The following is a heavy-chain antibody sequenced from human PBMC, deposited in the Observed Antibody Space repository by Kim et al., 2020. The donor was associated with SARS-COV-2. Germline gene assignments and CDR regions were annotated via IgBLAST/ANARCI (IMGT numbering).Heavy chain of an antibody. CDR1: GFTFSVSG. V-gene: IGHV3-30*18. CDR3: AKNSADATKGGTIDFFD. D-gene: IGHD6-25*01. Sequence: GGSLRLSCAASGFTFSVSGMHWVRQAPGKGVEWVAYMSYDATNIRSVDSATGRFTISRDNSRNTLFLQMQSLSAEATALSDCAKNSADATKGGTIDFFD. CDR2: MSYDATNI. J-gene: IGHJ4*01.